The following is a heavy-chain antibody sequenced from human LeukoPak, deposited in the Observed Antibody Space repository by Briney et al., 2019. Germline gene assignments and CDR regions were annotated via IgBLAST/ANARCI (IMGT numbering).Heavy chain of an antibody. CDR2: ISAYNGNT. J-gene: IGHJ4*02. CDR3: ARNPLRRDYDYVWGSYRREYYFDY. D-gene: IGHD3-16*02. CDR1: GYSFTSYG. Sequence: ASVKVSCKASGYSFTSYGISWVRQAPGQGLEWMGSISAYNGNTNYAQKLQGRVTMTTDTSTSTAYMELRSLRSDDTAVYYCARNPLRRDYDYVWGSYRREYYFDYWGQGTLVTVSS. V-gene: IGHV1-18*04.